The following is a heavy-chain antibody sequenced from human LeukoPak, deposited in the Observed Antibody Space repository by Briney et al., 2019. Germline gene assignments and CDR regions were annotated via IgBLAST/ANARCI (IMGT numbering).Heavy chain of an antibody. Sequence: ASVKVSCKASAGTFSSYAISWVRQAPGQGLEWMGRIIPILGIANYAQTFQGRVTITADKSTSTAYMELSSLRSEDTAVYYCACSGYDSPPDYWGQGTLVTVSS. CDR1: AGTFSSYA. V-gene: IGHV1-69*04. CDR2: IIPILGIA. D-gene: IGHD5-12*01. J-gene: IGHJ4*02. CDR3: ACSGYDSPPDY.